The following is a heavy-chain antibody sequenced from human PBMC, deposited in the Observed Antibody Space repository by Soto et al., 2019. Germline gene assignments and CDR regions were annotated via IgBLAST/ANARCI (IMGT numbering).Heavy chain of an antibody. CDR2: IIPIFGTT. J-gene: IGHJ6*02. Sequence: QVQLVQSGAEVKKPGSSVKVSCKASGGTFSSYAIDWVLQAPGQGLEWMGGIIPIFGTTNYAQKLQGRVKLTADESTRTAYMELSTLRSEDTAVYYCARGTVTGSEYNYYYYGMDVWGQGTTVTVSS. D-gene: IGHD1-1*01. CDR1: GGTFSSYA. CDR3: ARGTVTGSEYNYYYYGMDV. V-gene: IGHV1-69*12.